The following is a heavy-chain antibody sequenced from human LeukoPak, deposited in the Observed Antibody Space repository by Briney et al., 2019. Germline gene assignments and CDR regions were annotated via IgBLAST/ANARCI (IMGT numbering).Heavy chain of an antibody. CDR1: GYTFTTYA. J-gene: IGHJ4*02. D-gene: IGHD3-10*01. CDR3: ARGRLWFGELLWPEIDY. Sequence: ASVKVSCKASGYTFTTYAMNWVRQAPGQGLEWMGWMNTNTGNPTYAQAFTGRFVFSLDTSVSTAYLEISSLKAEDSVVYYCARGRLWFGELLWPEIDYWGQGTLVTVSS. V-gene: IGHV7-4-1*02. CDR2: MNTNTGNP.